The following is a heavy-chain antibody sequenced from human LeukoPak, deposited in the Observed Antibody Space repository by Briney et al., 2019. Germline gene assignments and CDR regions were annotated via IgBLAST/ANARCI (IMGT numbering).Heavy chain of an antibody. Sequence: ASVKVSCKASGYTFTSYDINWVRQATGQGLEWMGWMNPNSGNTGYAQKFQGRVTMTRNTSISTAYMDLSRLISDDTAVYYCAREKRVAGSRGGFDPWGQGTLVTVSS. CDR1: GYTFTSYD. D-gene: IGHD6-19*01. J-gene: IGHJ5*02. V-gene: IGHV1-8*01. CDR3: AREKRVAGSRGGFDP. CDR2: MNPNSGNT.